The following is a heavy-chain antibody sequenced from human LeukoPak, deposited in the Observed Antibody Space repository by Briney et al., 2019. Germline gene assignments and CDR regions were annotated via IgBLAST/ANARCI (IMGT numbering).Heavy chain of an antibody. V-gene: IGHV3-48*01. CDR1: GLTFSSYS. J-gene: IGHJ4*02. D-gene: IGHD3-22*01. Sequence: GSLRLSCAASGLTFSSYSMNWVRQAPGKGLEWVSYISSSSSTIYYADSVKGRFTISRDNAKNSLYLQMNSLRAEDTAVYYCARDWGGLTYYYDSSGADYWGQGTLVTVSS. CDR3: ARDWGGLTYYYDSSGADY. CDR2: ISSSSSTI.